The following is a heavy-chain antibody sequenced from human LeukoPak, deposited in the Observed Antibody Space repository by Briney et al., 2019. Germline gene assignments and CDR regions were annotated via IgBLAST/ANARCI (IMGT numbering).Heavy chain of an antibody. Sequence: GGSLRLSCAASGFTFNTYTMNWVRQAPGKGLEWVSSISSSSSYIYYAVSVKGRFTISRDNAKNSLYLQMNSLRAEDTAVYYCARAGCTNGVCLIDYWGQGTLVTVSS. D-gene: IGHD2-8*01. V-gene: IGHV3-21*01. CDR1: GFTFNTYT. J-gene: IGHJ4*02. CDR3: ARAGCTNGVCLIDY. CDR2: ISSSSSYI.